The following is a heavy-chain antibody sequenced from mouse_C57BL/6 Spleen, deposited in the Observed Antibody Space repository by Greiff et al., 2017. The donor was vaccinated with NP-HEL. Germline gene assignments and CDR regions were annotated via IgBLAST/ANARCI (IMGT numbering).Heavy chain of an antibody. V-gene: IGHV1-80*01. J-gene: IGHJ3*01. CDR1: GSAFSSYW. CDR2: IYPSDGDT. Sequence: VQLQQSGAELVKPGASVKLSCKASGSAFSSYWMNWVKQRPGQGLEWIGQIYPSDGDTNYNGKFKGKATLTADRSSSTAYMQLSSLTSEDSAVDCCARRSQLGSWFADWGQGTLVTVSA. D-gene: IGHD4-1*02. CDR3: ARRSQLGSWFAD.